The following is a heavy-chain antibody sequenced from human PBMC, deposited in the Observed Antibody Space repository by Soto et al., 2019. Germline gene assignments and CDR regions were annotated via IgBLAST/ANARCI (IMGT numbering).Heavy chain of an antibody. CDR2: ISGSGGST. CDR3: AKVKQGTIFGVALADY. Sequence: GGSLRLSCAASGFTFSSYAMSWVRQAPGKGLEWVSAISGSGGSTYYADSVKGRFTISRDNSKNTLYLQMNSLRAEDTAVYYCAKVKQGTIFGVALADYWGQGTLVTVSS. V-gene: IGHV3-23*01. J-gene: IGHJ4*02. D-gene: IGHD3-3*01. CDR1: GFTFSSYA.